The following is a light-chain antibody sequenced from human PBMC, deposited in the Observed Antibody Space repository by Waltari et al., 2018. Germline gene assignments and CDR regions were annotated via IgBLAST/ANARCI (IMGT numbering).Light chain of an antibody. J-gene: IGKJ2*01. CDR3: QQYTSYSPYT. CDR2: KAS. V-gene: IGKV1-5*03. CDR1: QGISSW. Sequence: DIQMTQSPSTLSASVGDRVTITCRASQGISSWLAWYQQKPGKAPKLLIYKASTLESGVPSRFSGSGSGTEFTLTISSLQPDDFVTYYCQQYTSYSPYTFGQGTKLEIK.